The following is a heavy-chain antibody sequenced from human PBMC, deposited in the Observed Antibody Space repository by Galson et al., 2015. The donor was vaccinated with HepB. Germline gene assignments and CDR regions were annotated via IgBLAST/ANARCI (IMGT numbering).Heavy chain of an antibody. V-gene: IGHV1-58*01. Sequence: AVKVSCKASGLTFIDSAVQWVRQARGQRLEWIGWIGVGSGNTNYRQKFQARVTIDRDMSTSTAYMGLSSLRSEDTAVYYCAADAPYRNGWAYNYSFAMDVWGQGTTVTVSS. CDR2: IGVGSGNT. D-gene: IGHD6-19*01. CDR1: GLTFIDSA. J-gene: IGHJ6*02. CDR3: AADAPYRNGWAYNYSFAMDV.